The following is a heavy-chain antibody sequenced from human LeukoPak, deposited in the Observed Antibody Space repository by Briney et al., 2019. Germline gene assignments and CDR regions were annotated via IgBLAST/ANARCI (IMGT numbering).Heavy chain of an antibody. CDR2: IRYDGSNK. CDR3: AKRGITTTTGGGYYFDY. CDR1: GFTFSSYG. Sequence: GGSLRLSCAASGFTFSSYGMHWVRQAPGKGLEWVAFIRYDGSNKYYADSVKGRFTISRDNSKNTLYLQMNSLRAEDAAVYYCAKRGITTTTGGGYYFDYWGQGTLVTVSS. D-gene: IGHD3-10*01. V-gene: IGHV3-30*02. J-gene: IGHJ4*02.